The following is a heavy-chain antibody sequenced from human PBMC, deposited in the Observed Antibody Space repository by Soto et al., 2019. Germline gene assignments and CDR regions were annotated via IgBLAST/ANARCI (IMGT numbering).Heavy chain of an antibody. V-gene: IGHV1-18*01. CDR2: ISTYSGKR. D-gene: IGHD2-2*01. J-gene: IGHJ4*02. CDR3: ARDPSTSRFDY. Sequence: QVLLVQSGGEVRKPGASVKVSCKTSGYTFTSHGVSWLRQAPGQGLEWMGWISTYSGKRNYARKFKDRVTMGSDTSTSTVYMELRSLRSDDTAVYYCARDPSTSRFDYWGQGTLVTVSS. CDR1: GYTFTSHG.